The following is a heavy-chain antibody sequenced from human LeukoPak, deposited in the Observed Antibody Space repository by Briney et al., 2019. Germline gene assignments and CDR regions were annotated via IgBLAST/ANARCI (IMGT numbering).Heavy chain of an antibody. V-gene: IGHV4-34*01. CDR1: GGSFSGYY. CDR2: INHSGST. CDR3: AGGYSYGDFDY. J-gene: IGHJ4*02. Sequence: SETLSLTCAVYGGSFSGYYWSWIRQPPGKGLEWIGEINHSGSTNYNPSLKSRVTISVDTSKNQFSLKLSSVTAADTAVYYCAGGYSYGDFDYWGQGTLVTVSS. D-gene: IGHD5-18*01.